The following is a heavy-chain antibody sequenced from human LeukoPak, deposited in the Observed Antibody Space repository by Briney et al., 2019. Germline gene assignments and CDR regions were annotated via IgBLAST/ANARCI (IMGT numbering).Heavy chain of an antibody. J-gene: IGHJ2*01. Sequence: PSETLSLTCTVSGVSISSSSYYWGWIRQPPGKGLEWIGTIYYSGSTYYNPSLKSRLTMSVDTSKNQFSLKLSSLTSPDTAIYYFTMQTYYYDISGHPSWYFDLWGRGNLVTVSS. CDR2: IYYSGST. CDR1: GVSISSSSYY. CDR3: TMQTYYYDISGHPSWYFDL. D-gene: IGHD3-22*01. V-gene: IGHV4-39*01.